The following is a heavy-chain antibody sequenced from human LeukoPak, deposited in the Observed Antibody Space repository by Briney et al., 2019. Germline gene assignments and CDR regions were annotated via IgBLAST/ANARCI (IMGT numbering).Heavy chain of an antibody. D-gene: IGHD6-13*01. J-gene: IGHJ6*02. CDR1: GGSISSNY. V-gene: IGHV4-59*01. CDR3: ARDGIAAAGKGYYGMDV. Sequence: PSETLSLTCTVSGGSISSNYWSWIRQPPGKGLECIGYIYYSGRTNYNPSLKSRVTISVDTSKNQFSLKLSSVTAADTAVYYCARDGIAAAGKGYYGMDVWGQGTTVTVSS. CDR2: IYYSGRT.